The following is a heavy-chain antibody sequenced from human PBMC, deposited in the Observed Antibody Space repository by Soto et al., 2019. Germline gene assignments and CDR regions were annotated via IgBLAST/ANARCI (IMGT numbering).Heavy chain of an antibody. CDR3: ARDVAALDY. CDR2: INAGNSDT. Sequence: ASVKVSCKASGYTFTSYAMHWVRQAPGQGLEWMGWINAGNSDTTYSQKFQGRVTITRDTSASTAYMELSSLRSEDTAVYYCARDVAALDYWGQGTLVTVSS. J-gene: IGHJ4*02. CDR1: GYTFTSYA. V-gene: IGHV1-3*01. D-gene: IGHD6-13*01.